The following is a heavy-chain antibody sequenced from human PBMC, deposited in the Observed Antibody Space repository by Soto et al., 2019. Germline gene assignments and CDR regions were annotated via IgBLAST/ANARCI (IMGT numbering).Heavy chain of an antibody. Sequence: SETLSLTCAVYGGSFSGYYWSWIRQPPGKGLEWIGEINHSGSTNYNPSLKSRVTISVDTSKNQFSLKLSSVTAADTAVYYCARGRDYDILTGYQRAYYYYYYMDVWGKGTTVTVSS. CDR3: ARGRDYDILTGYQRAYYYYYYMDV. V-gene: IGHV4-34*01. D-gene: IGHD3-9*01. J-gene: IGHJ6*03. CDR2: INHSGST. CDR1: GGSFSGYY.